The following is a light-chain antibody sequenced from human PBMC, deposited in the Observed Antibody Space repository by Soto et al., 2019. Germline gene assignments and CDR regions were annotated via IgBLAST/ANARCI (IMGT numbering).Light chain of an antibody. Sequence: DIQMTQSPSTLSASVGDRVTITCRASQSISSWLAWYQQKPGKAPKLLIYKASSLESWVPSRFSGSGSGTEFTLDISCLQPDDVATYYCEQYTSYSWTFGQGTQVEIK. CDR1: QSISSW. J-gene: IGKJ1*01. CDR3: EQYTSYSWT. V-gene: IGKV1-5*03. CDR2: KAS.